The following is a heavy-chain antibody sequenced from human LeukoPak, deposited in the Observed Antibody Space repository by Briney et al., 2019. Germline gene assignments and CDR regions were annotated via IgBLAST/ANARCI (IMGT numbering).Heavy chain of an antibody. J-gene: IGHJ4*02. D-gene: IGHD2-2*01. CDR2: ISGSGGST. CDR1: GFTFSSHA. CDR3: AKDRGWAIVVVPAAIDY. Sequence: GGSLRLSCAASGFTFSSHAMSWVRQAPGKGLEWVSAISGSGGSTYYADSVKGRFTISRDNSKNTLYLQMNSLRAEDTAVYYCAKDRGWAIVVVPAAIDYWGQGTLVTVSS. V-gene: IGHV3-23*01.